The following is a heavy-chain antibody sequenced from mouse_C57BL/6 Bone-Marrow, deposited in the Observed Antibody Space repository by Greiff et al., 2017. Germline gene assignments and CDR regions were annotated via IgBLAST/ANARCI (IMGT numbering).Heavy chain of an antibody. CDR3: ASDGRREEDYAMDY. D-gene: IGHD1-1*01. J-gene: IGHJ4*01. CDR1: GYTFTSYG. CDR2: IYPRSGNT. Sequence: QVQLQQSGAELARPGASVKLSCKASGYTFTSYGISWVKQRTGQGLEWIGEIYPRSGNTYYNEKFKGKATLTADKSSSTAYMELRSLTSEDSAVYVCASDGRREEDYAMDYWGQGTSVTVSS. V-gene: IGHV1-81*01.